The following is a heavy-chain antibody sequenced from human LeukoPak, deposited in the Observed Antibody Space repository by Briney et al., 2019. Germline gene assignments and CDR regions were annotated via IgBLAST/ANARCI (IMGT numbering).Heavy chain of an antibody. CDR1: GYSISSGYY. J-gene: IGHJ3*02. CDR3: AREGGRGYYYDSSGAFDI. D-gene: IGHD3-22*01. CDR2: IYHSGST. V-gene: IGHV4-38-2*02. Sequence: SETLSLTCTVSGYSISSGYYWGWIRQPPGKGLEWIGSIYHSGSTYYNPSLKSPVTISVDTSKNQFSLKLSSVTAADTAGYYCAREGGRGYYYDSSGAFDIWGQGTMVTVSS.